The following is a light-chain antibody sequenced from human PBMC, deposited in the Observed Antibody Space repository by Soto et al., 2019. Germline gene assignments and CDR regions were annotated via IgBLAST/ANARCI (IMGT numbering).Light chain of an antibody. CDR2: DAS. CDR1: QDITHY. V-gene: IGKV1-33*01. CDR3: QQYDNLPLG. Sequence: DIPLSQSPSSLSASVGDGVPITCQASQDITHYLNWFQHKPGKPPKLLIYDASNLEKGVPSRFSGSGSGTALTFTISSLQPEDIATYYCQQYDNLPLGFGGGTKVEIK. J-gene: IGKJ4*01.